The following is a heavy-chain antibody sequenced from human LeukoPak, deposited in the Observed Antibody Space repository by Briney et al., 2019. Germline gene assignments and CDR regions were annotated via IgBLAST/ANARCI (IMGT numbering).Heavy chain of an antibody. Sequence: GESLKISCKGSGYSFTSYWIGWVRQMPGKGLEWMGIIYPGDSDTRYSPSFQGQVTISADKSISTASLQWSSLKASDTAMYYWARQGWGVVAPPAYYFDYWGQGTLVTVSS. V-gene: IGHV5-51*01. CDR1: GYSFTSYW. CDR2: IYPGDSDT. CDR3: ARQGWGVVAPPAYYFDY. D-gene: IGHD2-15*01. J-gene: IGHJ4*02.